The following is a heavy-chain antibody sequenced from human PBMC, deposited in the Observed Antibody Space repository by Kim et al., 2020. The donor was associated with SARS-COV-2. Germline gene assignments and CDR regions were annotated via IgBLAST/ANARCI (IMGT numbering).Heavy chain of an antibody. Sequence: GGSLRLSCAASGFTFSSYGMHWVRQAPGNGLEWVAVIWYDGSNKYYADSVKGRFTISRDNSKNTLYLQMNSLRAEDTAVYYCARVYYDSSGYYYYYYGMDVWGQGTTVTVSS. CDR3: ARVYYDSSGYYYYYYGMDV. V-gene: IGHV3-33*01. J-gene: IGHJ6*02. CDR1: GFTFSSYG. D-gene: IGHD3-22*01. CDR2: IWYDGSNK.